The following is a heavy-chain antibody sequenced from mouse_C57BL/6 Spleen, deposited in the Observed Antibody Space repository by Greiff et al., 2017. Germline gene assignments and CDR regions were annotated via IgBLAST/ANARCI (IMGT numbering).Heavy chain of an antibody. Sequence: QVQLLQSGAELARPGASVKMFCKASGYTFTSYTMHWVKQRPGQGLEWIGYINPSSGYTKYNQKFKDKATLTADKSSSTAYMQLSSLTSEDSAVYYCSRNYGSSYPYYFGYWGQGTTLTVSS. V-gene: IGHV1-4*01. CDR3: SRNYGSSYPYYFGY. J-gene: IGHJ2*01. CDR1: GYTFTSYT. CDR2: INPSSGYT. D-gene: IGHD1-1*01.